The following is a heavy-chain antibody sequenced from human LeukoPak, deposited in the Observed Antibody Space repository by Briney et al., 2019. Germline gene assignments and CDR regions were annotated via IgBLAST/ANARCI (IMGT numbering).Heavy chain of an antibody. D-gene: IGHD1-26*01. CDR1: GYSISSGYY. J-gene: IGHJ4*02. V-gene: IGHV4-38-2*02. Sequence: SETLSLTCTVSGYSISSGYYWGWIRQPPGKGLEWIGSIYHSGSTNYNPSLKSRVTISVDTSKNQFSLKLSSVTAADTAVYYCARAKWELLKYYFDYWGQGTLVTVSS. CDR3: ARAKWELLKYYFDY. CDR2: IYHSGST.